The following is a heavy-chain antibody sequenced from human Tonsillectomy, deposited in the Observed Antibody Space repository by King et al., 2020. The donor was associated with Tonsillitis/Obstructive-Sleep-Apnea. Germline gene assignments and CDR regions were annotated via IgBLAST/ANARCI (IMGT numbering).Heavy chain of an antibody. Sequence: IQLVQSGAEVKTPGASVKVSCKASGYTFNNYAIMWVRQAPGQRLEWMGWINGGRGNTEYSQKFQGRVTITRDTSASTTYMELTSLRSSDTAVYYCAGGPLVRMPAAIWFDPWGQGTLVTVSS. J-gene: IGHJ5*02. CDR3: AGGPLVRMPAAIWFDP. D-gene: IGHD2-15*01. CDR2: INGGRGNT. V-gene: IGHV1-3*01. CDR1: GYTFNNYA.